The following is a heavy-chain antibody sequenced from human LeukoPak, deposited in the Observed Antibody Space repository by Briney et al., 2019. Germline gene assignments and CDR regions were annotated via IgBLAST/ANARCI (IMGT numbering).Heavy chain of an antibody. J-gene: IGHJ3*02. D-gene: IGHD2-15*01. Sequence: GGSLRLSCAASGFTFSSYAMSWVRQAPGKGLEWVSVIYSGGSTYYADSVKGRFTISRDNSKNTLYLQMNSLRAEDTAVYYCAKYPYCSGGSCHGAAFDIWGQGTMVTVSS. V-gene: IGHV3-23*03. CDR1: GFTFSSYA. CDR3: AKYPYCSGGSCHGAAFDI. CDR2: IYSGGST.